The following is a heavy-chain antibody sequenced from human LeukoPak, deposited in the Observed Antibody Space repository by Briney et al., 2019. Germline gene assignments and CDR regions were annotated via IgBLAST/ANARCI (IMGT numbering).Heavy chain of an antibody. CDR2: IIPIFGTA. D-gene: IGHD3-9*01. J-gene: IGHJ4*02. V-gene: IGHV1-69*01. CDR3: ATYDVLTGFEY. Sequence: SVKVSCKASGGTFSSYAISWVRQAPGQGLEWMGGIIPIFGTANYAQKFQGRVTITADESTSTAYMELSSLRSEDTALYYCATYDVLTGFEYWGQGTLVIVSS. CDR1: GGTFSSYA.